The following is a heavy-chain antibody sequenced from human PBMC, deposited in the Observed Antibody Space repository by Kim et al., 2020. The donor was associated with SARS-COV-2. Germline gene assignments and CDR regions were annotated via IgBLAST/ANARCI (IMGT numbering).Heavy chain of an antibody. J-gene: IGHJ2*01. CDR2: TYYRSKWYN. CDR3: ARDHPLWFGDTRWYFDL. CDR1: GDSVSSNSAA. Sequence: SQTLSLTCAISGDSVSSNSAAWNWIRQSPSRGLEWLGRTYYRSKWYNDYAVSVKSRITINPDTSKNQFSLQLNSVTPEDTAVYYCARDHPLWFGDTRWYFDLWGRGTLVTVSS. D-gene: IGHD3-10*01. V-gene: IGHV6-1*01.